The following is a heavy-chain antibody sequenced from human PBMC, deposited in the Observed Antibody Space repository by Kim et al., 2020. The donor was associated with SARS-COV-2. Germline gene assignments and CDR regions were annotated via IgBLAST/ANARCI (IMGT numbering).Heavy chain of an antibody. J-gene: IGHJ3*02. D-gene: IGHD2-2*01. CDR3: AKDRTPQYQPDAFDI. Sequence: DSVKGRFTISRDNSKNTLYLQMNSLRAEDTAVYYCAKDRTPQYQPDAFDIWGQGTMVTVSS. V-gene: IGHV3-23*01.